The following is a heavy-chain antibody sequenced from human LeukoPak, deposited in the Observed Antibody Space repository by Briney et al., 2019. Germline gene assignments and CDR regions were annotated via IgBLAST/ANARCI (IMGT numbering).Heavy chain of an antibody. CDR3: ARVGGDDSTGHYSVDY. D-gene: IGHD3-22*01. Sequence: PSDTLSLTCAVSAYSIASTYWRGWIRQTPGRGLEWIGTLHHSGSTSYNPSLKSPLTISVDTSKNPFSLWLNSMTAEDTAVYSSARVGGDDSTGHYSVDYWGQGTLVTVSS. J-gene: IGHJ4*02. CDR2: LHHSGST. V-gene: IGHV4-38-2*01. CDR1: AYSIASTYW.